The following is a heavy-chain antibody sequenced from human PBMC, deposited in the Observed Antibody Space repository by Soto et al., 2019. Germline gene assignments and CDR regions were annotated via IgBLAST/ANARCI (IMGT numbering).Heavy chain of an antibody. D-gene: IGHD2-15*01. J-gene: IGHJ6*03. CDR2: ITGSGSST. CDR3: AKSGLLDYYYMAV. Sequence: GGSLRLSCAASGFTFSSYAMSWVRQAPGKGLEWVSAITGSGSSTYYADSVKGRFTISRDNSKNTLYLQMNSLRAEDTAVYYCAKSGLLDYYYMAVWGKGTTVTVFS. V-gene: IGHV3-23*01. CDR1: GFTFSSYA.